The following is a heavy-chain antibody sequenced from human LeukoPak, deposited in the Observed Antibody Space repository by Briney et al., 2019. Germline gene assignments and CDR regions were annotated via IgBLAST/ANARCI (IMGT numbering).Heavy chain of an antibody. J-gene: IGHJ4*02. V-gene: IGHV3-23*01. D-gene: IGHD6-13*01. Sequence: GGSLRPSCAASGFTFSSYAMSWVRQAPGKGLEWVSAISGSGGSTYYADSVKGRFTISRDNSKNTLYLQMNSLRAEDTAVYHCAKGEVRAAAGTGFDYWGQGTLVTVSS. CDR1: GFTFSSYA. CDR3: AKGEVRAAAGTGFDY. CDR2: ISGSGGST.